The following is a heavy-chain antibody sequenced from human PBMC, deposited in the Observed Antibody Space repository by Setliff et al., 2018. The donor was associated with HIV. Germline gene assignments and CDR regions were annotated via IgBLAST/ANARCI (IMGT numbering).Heavy chain of an antibody. CDR2: IKTDSGSP. CDR1: GYSFTNYA. V-gene: IGHV7-4-1*02. CDR3: ARALYGDYGGDLNWLDP. Sequence: GASVKVSCKASGYSFTNYAMNWVRQAPGQGLEWMGWIKTDSGSPTHAPGFTGRFVFSVDTSDTTAYRQISSLKAEDTAVYYCARALYGDYGGDLNWLDPWGQGTLVTVSS. D-gene: IGHD4-17*01. J-gene: IGHJ5*02.